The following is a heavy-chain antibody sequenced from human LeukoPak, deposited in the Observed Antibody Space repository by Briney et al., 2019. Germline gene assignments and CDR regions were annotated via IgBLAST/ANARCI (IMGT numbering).Heavy chain of an antibody. CDR3: ARGYGDYEYYFDY. CDR2: IYYSGST. CDR1: GGSIGSYY. V-gene: IGHV4-59*08. J-gene: IGHJ4*02. Sequence: PSETLSLTCTVSGGSIGSYYWIWIRQPPGKGLEWIGHIYYSGSTTYNPSLRSRLTISVDTSKNQFSLKLSSVTAADTAVYYCARGYGDYEYYFDYWGQGTLVTVSS. D-gene: IGHD4-17*01.